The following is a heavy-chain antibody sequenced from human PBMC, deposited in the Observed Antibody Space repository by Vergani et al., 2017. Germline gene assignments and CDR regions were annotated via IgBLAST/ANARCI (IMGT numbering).Heavy chain of an antibody. CDR3: ARDGVTSMVRGVLSSTEDDP. D-gene: IGHD3-10*01. CDR2: INPSGGYT. V-gene: IGHV1-46*03. CDR1: GYAFTSYH. J-gene: IGHJ5*02. Sequence: QVHLVQSGAEVKKPGASVKVSCKASGYAFTSYHMHWVRQAPGQGLEWMGIINPSGGYTRYSQKFQGRVTMTRDTSTSTVFMELSSLRSEDTAVYYCARDGVTSMVRGVLSSTEDDPWGQGTLVIVSS.